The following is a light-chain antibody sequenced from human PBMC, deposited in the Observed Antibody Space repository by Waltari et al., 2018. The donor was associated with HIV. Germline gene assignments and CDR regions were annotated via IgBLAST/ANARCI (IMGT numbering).Light chain of an antibody. V-gene: IGKV1-5*03. CDR3: HQYASFSGT. Sequence: DIRLTQSPSTLSASAGDRVAITCRAGQNVGAFLAWYQQKPGKPPKLLIFQASILEGGVPSRFSGSVSGSDFTLTINGLQSDDFATHYCHQYASFSGTFGQGTKVEL. J-gene: IGKJ2*01. CDR1: QNVGAF. CDR2: QAS.